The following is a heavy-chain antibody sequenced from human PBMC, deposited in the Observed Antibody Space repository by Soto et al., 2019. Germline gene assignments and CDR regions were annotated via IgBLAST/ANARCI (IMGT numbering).Heavy chain of an antibody. CDR3: ARESIEARHWFDP. J-gene: IGHJ5*02. V-gene: IGHV4-39*01. Sequence: SETLSLTCTVSGGSISSSSYYWGWIRQPPGKGLEWIGSIYYSGSTYYNPSLKSRVTISVDTSKNQFSLKLSSVTAADTAVYYCARESIEARHWFDPWGQGTLVTVSS. CDR2: IYYSGST. D-gene: IGHD6-6*01. CDR1: GGSISSSSYY.